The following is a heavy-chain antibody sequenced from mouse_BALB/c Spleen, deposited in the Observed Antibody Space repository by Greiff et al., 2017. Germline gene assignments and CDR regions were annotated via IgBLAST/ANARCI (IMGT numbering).Heavy chain of an antibody. CDR3: ARGGNYGSSFRFAY. V-gene: IGHV1S137*01. CDR1: GYTFTDYA. CDR2: ISTYYGDA. D-gene: IGHD1-1*01. J-gene: IGHJ3*01. Sequence: QVQLQQSGAELVRPGVSVKISCKGSGYTFTDYAMHWVKQSHAKSLEWIGVISTYYGDASYNQKFKGKATMTVDKSSSTAYMELARLTSEDSAIYYCARGGNYGSSFRFAYWGQGTLVTVSA.